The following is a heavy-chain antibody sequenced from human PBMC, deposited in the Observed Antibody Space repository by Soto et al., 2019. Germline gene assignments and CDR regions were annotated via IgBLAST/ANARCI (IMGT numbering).Heavy chain of an antibody. CDR1: GGTFSSYT. CDR3: ARDIGYDGGNSYYYYDGMDV. CDR2: IIPILGIA. D-gene: IGHD2-21*02. Sequence: ASVKVSCKASGGTFSSYTISWVRQAPGQGLEWMGRIIPILGIANYAQKFQGRVTITADKSTSTAYMELSSLRSEDTGVYYCARDIGYDGGNSYYYYDGMDVRGPGTTVPVPS. J-gene: IGHJ6*02. V-gene: IGHV1-69*04.